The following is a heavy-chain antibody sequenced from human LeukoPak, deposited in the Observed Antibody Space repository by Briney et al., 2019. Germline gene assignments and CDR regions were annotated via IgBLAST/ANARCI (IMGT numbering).Heavy chain of an antibody. CDR2: ITNSGRST. CDR3: AREASGYYHVFDS. CDR1: GFSLSTYF. J-gene: IGHJ4*02. Sequence: TGGSLRLSCEASGFSLSTYFISWIRQAPGKGLEWVSYITNSGRSTKYADAVKGRFTISRDNAKQSVYLEMTVLRAEDTAVYYCAREASGYYHVFDSWGQGTLAIVSS. D-gene: IGHD3-3*01. V-gene: IGHV3-11*04.